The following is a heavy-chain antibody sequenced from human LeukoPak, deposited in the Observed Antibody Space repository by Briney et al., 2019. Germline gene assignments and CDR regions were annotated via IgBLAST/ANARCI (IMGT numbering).Heavy chain of an antibody. Sequence: PGGSLRLSCAASGFTFNSYAMHWVRQAPGKGLEYVSAISSNGGSTYYANSVKGRFTISRDNSKNTLYLQMGSLRAEDMAVYYCASSRGIQLGFDYWGQGTLVTVSS. J-gene: IGHJ4*02. CDR3: ASSRGIQLGFDY. CDR1: GFTFNSYA. V-gene: IGHV3-64*01. D-gene: IGHD5-18*01. CDR2: ISSNGGST.